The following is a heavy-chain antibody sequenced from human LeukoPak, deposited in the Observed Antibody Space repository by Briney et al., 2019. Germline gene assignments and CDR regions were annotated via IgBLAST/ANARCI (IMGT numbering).Heavy chain of an antibody. CDR2: LSYDRTER. J-gene: IGHJ4*02. D-gene: IGHD4-17*01. CDR1: GFTFSSCG. CDR3: ARIWKLGKYGDYEAIDY. V-gene: IGHV3-30*03. Sequence: GGSLRLSCAASGFTFSSCGMHWVRQAPGKGLEWVAVLSYDRTERHYADSVKGRFTISGDNSKNTQYLQMNSLRAEDTAVYYCARIWKLGKYGDYEAIDYWGQGTLVTVSS.